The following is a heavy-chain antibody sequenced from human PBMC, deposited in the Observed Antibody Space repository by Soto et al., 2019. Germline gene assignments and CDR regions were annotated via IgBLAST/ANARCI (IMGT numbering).Heavy chain of an antibody. D-gene: IGHD2-15*01. V-gene: IGHV4-30-2*03. CDR1: GGSISSGGYS. CDR2: IYHSGST. CDR3: ARHTPAISISDH. J-gene: IGHJ4*02. Sequence: SETLSLTCAVSGGSISSGGYSWSRIRQPPGKGLEWIGYIYHSGSTYYNPSLKSRVTISVDTSKNQFSLKLSSVTAADTAVYYCARHTPAISISDHWGQGTLVTVSS.